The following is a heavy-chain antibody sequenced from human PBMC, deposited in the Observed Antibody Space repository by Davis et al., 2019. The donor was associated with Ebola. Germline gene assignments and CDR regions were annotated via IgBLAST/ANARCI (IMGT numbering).Heavy chain of an antibody. Sequence: MPSETLSLTCTVSGGSISSYYWSWIRQPPGKGLEWIGYIYYIGITNYNPSLKSRVTISVDTSKNQFSLKLSSVTAADTAVYYCARSGGVDSSGYYYRHYWFDPWGQGTLVTVSS. V-gene: IGHV4-59*01. CDR2: IYYIGIT. CDR3: ARSGGVDSSGYYYRHYWFDP. J-gene: IGHJ5*02. CDR1: GGSISSYY. D-gene: IGHD3-22*01.